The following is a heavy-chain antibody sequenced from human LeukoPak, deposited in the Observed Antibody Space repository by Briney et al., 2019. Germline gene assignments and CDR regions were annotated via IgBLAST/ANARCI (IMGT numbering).Heavy chain of an antibody. D-gene: IGHD3-22*01. V-gene: IGHV3-21*01. J-gene: IGHJ6*02. CDR2: ISSSSSYI. CDR3: ARVLGGDSSGYYYGDYYGMVV. CDR1: GFTFSSYS. Sequence: GGSLRLSCAASGFTFSSYSMNWVRQAPGKRMEWVSSISSSSSYIYYADSVKGRFTISRDNAKNSLYLQMNSLRAEDTAVYYCARVLGGDSSGYYYGDYYGMVVWGQGTTVTVSS.